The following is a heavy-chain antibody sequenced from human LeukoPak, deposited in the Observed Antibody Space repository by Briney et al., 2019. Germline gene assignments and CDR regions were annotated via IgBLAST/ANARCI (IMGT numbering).Heavy chain of an antibody. CDR1: GGSISSYY. V-gene: IGHV4-59*01. J-gene: IGHJ4*02. CDR2: IYYSGRT. Sequence: PSETLSLTCTVSGGSISSYYWSWIRQPPGKGLEWIGYIYYSGRTNYNPSLKSRVTISVDTSKNQFSLNLRSVTAADTAVYYCARGVIRGMDSWGQGTLVTVSS. CDR3: ARGVIRGMDS.